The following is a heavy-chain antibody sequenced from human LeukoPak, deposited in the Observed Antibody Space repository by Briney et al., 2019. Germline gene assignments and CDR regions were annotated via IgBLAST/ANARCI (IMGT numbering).Heavy chain of an antibody. V-gene: IGHV3-66*01. D-gene: IGHD2-8*02. Sequence: PGGSLRLSCAASGFTVSSNYMSWVRQAPRKGLEWVSVIYSGGSTYYADSVKGRFTISRDNSKNTLYLQMNSLRAEDTAVYYCARDRSGDFDYWGQGTLVTVSS. J-gene: IGHJ4*02. CDR3: ARDRSGDFDY. CDR2: IYSGGST. CDR1: GFTVSSNY.